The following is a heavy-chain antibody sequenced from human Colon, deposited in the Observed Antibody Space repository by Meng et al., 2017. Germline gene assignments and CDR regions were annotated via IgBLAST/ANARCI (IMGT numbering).Heavy chain of an antibody. CDR2: LSGSGDRT. D-gene: IGHD6-13*01. CDR1: GFTFSRYA. J-gene: IGHJ4*02. V-gene: IGHV3-23*01. CDR3: AKDIYISSPFYFDY. Sequence: GGPLRLSCAASGFTFSRYAMSWVRQSPGKGLEWVSGLSGSGDRTYYADSAMGRLTIYRDNSKNTVYLQMNSLRVEDTAVYYCAKDIYISSPFYFDYWGQGTLVTVSS.